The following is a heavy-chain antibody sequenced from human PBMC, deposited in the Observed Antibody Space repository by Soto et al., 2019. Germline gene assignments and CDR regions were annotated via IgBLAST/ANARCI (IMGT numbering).Heavy chain of an antibody. CDR2: VSSDSNYI. CDR3: ARERGWQLYFDY. Sequence: SGGSLRLSCAASGFTFSSYSMNWVRQAPGKGLEWVSLVSSDSNYIYYADSVKGRFTISRDNAKNSVYLQMNSLRAEDTAVYYCARERGWQLYFDYWGQGALVTVSS. V-gene: IGHV3-21*01. D-gene: IGHD6-13*01. CDR1: GFTFSSYS. J-gene: IGHJ4*02.